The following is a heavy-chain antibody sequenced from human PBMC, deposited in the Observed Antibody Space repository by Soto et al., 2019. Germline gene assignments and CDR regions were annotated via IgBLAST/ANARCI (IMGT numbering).Heavy chain of an antibody. J-gene: IGHJ4*02. CDR1: GFTFSRFE. CDR3: TRAAWFPYLSFY. Sequence: GGSLRLSCAASGFTFSRFELHWFRQAPGKGLEWISYISSSGSTAYYASSVEGRFTISRDNANNSVYLQMDSLRAEDTALYYCTRAAWFPYLSFYWGQGALVTVSS. D-gene: IGHD3-10*01. V-gene: IGHV3-48*03. CDR2: ISSSGSTA.